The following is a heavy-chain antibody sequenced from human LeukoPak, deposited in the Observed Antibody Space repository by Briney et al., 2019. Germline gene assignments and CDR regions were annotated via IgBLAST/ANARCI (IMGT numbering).Heavy chain of an antibody. Sequence: GGSLRPPCAASGFTFSNAWMSWVRQAPGKGLEWVGRIKSKTDGGTTDYAAPVKGRFTISGDDSKNTLYLQMNSLKTEDAAVYYCTTTSNYYDKSYGMDVWGQGTTVTVSS. D-gene: IGHD3-22*01. J-gene: IGHJ6*02. V-gene: IGHV3-15*01. CDR2: IKSKTDGGTT. CDR1: GFTFSNAW. CDR3: TTTSNYYDKSYGMDV.